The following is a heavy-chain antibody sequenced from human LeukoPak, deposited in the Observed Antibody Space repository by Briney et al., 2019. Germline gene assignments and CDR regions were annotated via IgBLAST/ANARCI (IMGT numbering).Heavy chain of an antibody. V-gene: IGHV3-43D*03. CDR3: AKAMPYYYMDV. CDR1: GFTFSDYA. Sequence: GGSLRLSCAASGFTFSDYAMHWVRQAPGKGLEWVSLISWDGGSTYYADSVKGRFTISRDNSNNSLYLQMNSLRAEDTALYYCAKAMPYYYMDVWGKGTTVTVSS. J-gene: IGHJ6*03. CDR2: ISWDGGST.